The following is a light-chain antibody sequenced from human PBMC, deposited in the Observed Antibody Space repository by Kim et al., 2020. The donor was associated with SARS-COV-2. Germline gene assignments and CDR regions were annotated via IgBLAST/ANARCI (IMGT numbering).Light chain of an antibody. CDR3: HQYDNWPPFT. V-gene: IGKV3D-15*01. Sequence: PGASATLSCRASQSVKKNIAWYQQRPGQGPRLLIYGASTQATGIPARFSGSGSGTEFTLTITSLQSEDFAVYYCHQYDNWPPFTFGPGTKVD. CDR1: QSVKKN. J-gene: IGKJ3*01. CDR2: GAS.